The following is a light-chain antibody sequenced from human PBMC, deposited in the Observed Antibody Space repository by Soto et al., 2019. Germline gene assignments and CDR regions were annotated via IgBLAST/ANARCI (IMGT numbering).Light chain of an antibody. J-gene: IGLJ2*01. V-gene: IGLV1-40*01. CDR3: HSYDSSLSGYVV. CDR1: SSNIGAGYD. Sequence: QSVLTQPPSVSGAPGQRVTIPCTGSSSNIGAGYDVHWYQQLPGTAPKLLIDGNSNRPSGVPDRLTGSKSGTSASLAITGLQAEDEADYYCHSYDSSLSGYVVIGGGTKLTVL. CDR2: GNS.